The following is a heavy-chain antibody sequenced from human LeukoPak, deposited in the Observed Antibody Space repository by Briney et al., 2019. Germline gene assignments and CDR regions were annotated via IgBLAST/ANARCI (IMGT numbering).Heavy chain of an antibody. D-gene: IGHD2-2*01. J-gene: IGHJ5*02. CDR1: GYTFIVYN. Sequence: ASVKVSCKASGYTFIVYNIHWVRQAPGQGLEWMGWMNPNSGDTNNAQKFQGRITMTRDTSISTAYMELSSLRFDDTAVYYCARGVGSSWFDPRGQGTLVTVSS. V-gene: IGHV1-2*02. CDR2: MNPNSGDT. CDR3: ARGVGSSWFDP.